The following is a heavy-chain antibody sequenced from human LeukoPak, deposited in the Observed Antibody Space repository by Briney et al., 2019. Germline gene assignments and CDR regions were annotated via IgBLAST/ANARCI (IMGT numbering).Heavy chain of an antibody. CDR3: ATVRALVTADH. CDR2: ISGSSGST. CDR1: GFNFGDYF. J-gene: IGHJ4*02. V-gene: IGHV3-23*01. Sequence: GGPLRLSCAASGFNFGDYFMSWVRQAPGKALEWVSAISGSSGSTFSADSVKGRFTISRDNSKNTVYLQMKSLRVEDTAVYYCATVRALVTADHWGQGALVTVSS. D-gene: IGHD2-21*02.